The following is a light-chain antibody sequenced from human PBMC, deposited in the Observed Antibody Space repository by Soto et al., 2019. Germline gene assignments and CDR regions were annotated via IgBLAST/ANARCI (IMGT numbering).Light chain of an antibody. CDR2: GAS. J-gene: IGKJ2*01. V-gene: IGKV3-20*01. CDR1: QSVTNSH. Sequence: EIVLTQSPGTLSLSPGGRATLSCRASQSVTNSHLAWYQQKPGRAPRLLIYGASSRATGISDRFSGSGSGTDFTLSISRLEPEDFAVYYCQQYGSSPLTFGQGTQLEIK. CDR3: QQYGSSPLT.